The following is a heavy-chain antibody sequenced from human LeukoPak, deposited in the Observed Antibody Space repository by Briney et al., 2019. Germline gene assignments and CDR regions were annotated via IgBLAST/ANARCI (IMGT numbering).Heavy chain of an antibody. V-gene: IGHV4-34*01. D-gene: IGHD5-18*01. CDR1: GGSFSGYY. CDR2: INHSGST. Sequence: SETLSLTCAVYGGSFSGYYWSWIRQLPGKGLEWIGEINHSGSTNYNPSLKSRVTISVDTSKNQFSLKLSSVTAADTAVYYCARGRQRIQLWSHYYYGMDVWGQGTTVTVSS. CDR3: ARGRQRIQLWSHYYYGMDV. J-gene: IGHJ6*02.